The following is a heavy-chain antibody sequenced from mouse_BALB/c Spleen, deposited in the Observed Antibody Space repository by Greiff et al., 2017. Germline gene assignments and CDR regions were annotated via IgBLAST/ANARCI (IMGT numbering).Heavy chain of an antibody. J-gene: IGHJ2*01. CDR2: IDPANGNT. V-gene: IGHV14-3*02. CDR1: GFNIKDTY. CDR3: ARGDDYDV. D-gene: IGHD2-4*01. Sequence: EVQLQESGAELVKPGASVKLSCTASGFNIKDTYMHWVKQRPEQGLEWIGRIDPANGNTKYDPKFQGKATITADTSSNTAYLQLSSLTSEDTAVYYCARGDDYDVWGQGTTLTVSS.